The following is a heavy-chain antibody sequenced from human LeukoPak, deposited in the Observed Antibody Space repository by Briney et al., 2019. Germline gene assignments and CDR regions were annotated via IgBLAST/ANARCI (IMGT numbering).Heavy chain of an antibody. V-gene: IGHV4-59*08. CDR2: IYYSGST. Sequence: PSETLSLTCPVSGGSISSYYWNWIRQPPGKGLEWIGYIYYSGSTNYNPSLKSRVTISVDTSKNQFSLKLSSVTAADTAVYYCARVGATTVDYFDYWGQGTLVTVSS. CDR3: ARVGATTVDYFDY. CDR1: GGSISSYY. D-gene: IGHD1-26*01. J-gene: IGHJ4*02.